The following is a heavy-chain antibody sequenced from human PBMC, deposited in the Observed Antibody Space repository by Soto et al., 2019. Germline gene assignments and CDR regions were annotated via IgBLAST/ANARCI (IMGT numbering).Heavy chain of an antibody. CDR1: GFTFSSYA. J-gene: IGHJ4*02. CDR3: ARDAKYSSSSIFDY. Sequence: EVQLLESGGGLVQPGGSLRLSCAASGFTFSSYAMSWVRQAPGKGLEWVSAISGSGGSTYYADSVKGRFTISRDNSKNTVYLQMNSRRAEDTAVYYCARDAKYSSSSIFDYWGQGTLVTVSS. D-gene: IGHD6-13*01. CDR2: ISGSGGST. V-gene: IGHV3-23*01.